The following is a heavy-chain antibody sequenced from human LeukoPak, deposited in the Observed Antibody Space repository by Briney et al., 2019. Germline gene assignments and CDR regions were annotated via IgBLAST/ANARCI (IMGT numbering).Heavy chain of an antibody. D-gene: IGHD5-12*01. Sequence: GGSLRLSCTASGFTFSIYNMNWVRQAPGKGLEWVSSISSSSSYIYYADSVKGRFTISRDNAKNSLYLQMNSLRAEDTAVYYCARDFGIVATRDPWGQGSLVTVSS. CDR1: GFTFSIYN. J-gene: IGHJ5*02. CDR2: ISSSSSYI. CDR3: ARDFGIVATRDP. V-gene: IGHV3-21*01.